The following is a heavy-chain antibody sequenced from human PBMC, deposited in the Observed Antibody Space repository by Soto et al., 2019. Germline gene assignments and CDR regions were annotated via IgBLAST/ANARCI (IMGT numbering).Heavy chain of an antibody. CDR1: GFSFRDFA. J-gene: IGHJ4*02. CDR3: AREDTGSGALDY. V-gene: IGHV3-23*01. CDR2: ISDSGATT. Sequence: EVQLLESGGGVVQPGGSLRLSCVASGFSFRDFAMSWVRQAPGKGLEWVVGISDSGATTYYADSVRGRFTISRDNSRNKVFLRLNYLRAEDTASYYCAREDTGSGALDYWGQGTLVTVSS. D-gene: IGHD6-19*01.